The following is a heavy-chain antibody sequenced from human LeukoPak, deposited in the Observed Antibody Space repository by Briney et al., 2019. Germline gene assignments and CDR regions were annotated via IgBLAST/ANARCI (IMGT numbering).Heavy chain of an antibody. CDR3: AKDAPAGYYYGMDA. J-gene: IGHJ6*02. Sequence: GGSLRPSCAASGFTFSSYGMHWVRQAPGKGLEWVAVISYDGSNKYYADSVKGRFTISRDNSKNTLYLQMNSLRAEDTAVYCCAKDAPAGYYYGMDAWGQGTTVTVSS. CDR2: ISYDGSNK. V-gene: IGHV3-30*18. CDR1: GFTFSSYG.